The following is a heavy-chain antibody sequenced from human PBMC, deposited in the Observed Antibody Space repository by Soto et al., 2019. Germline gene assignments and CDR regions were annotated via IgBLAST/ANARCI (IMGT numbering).Heavy chain of an antibody. D-gene: IGHD3-16*01. Sequence: SLRLSCAASGFSFKDYYMTWMRQTPGKGLEWISTITSSGGTTYYAASVKGRVTISRDNANNSLYLQMSGLRAEDTALYYCARDKYTNYVNYFDLWGPGTLVTVSS. CDR1: GFSFKDYY. V-gene: IGHV3-11*01. CDR3: ARDKYTNYVNYFDL. J-gene: IGHJ5*02. CDR2: ITSSGGTT.